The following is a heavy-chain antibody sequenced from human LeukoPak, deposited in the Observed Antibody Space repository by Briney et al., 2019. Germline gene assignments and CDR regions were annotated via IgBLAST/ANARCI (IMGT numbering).Heavy chain of an antibody. CDR2: INPSGGST. D-gene: IGHD3-22*01. J-gene: IGHJ4*02. V-gene: IGHV1-46*01. CDR3: ARATYYYDSSGTYYFDY. Sequence: GASVKVSCKASGYTFTSYYMHWVRQAPGQGLEWMGIINPSGGSTSYAQKFQGRVTMNRDTYTSPVYMELSSLRSEDTAVYYCARATYYYDSSGTYYFDYWGQGTLVTVSS. CDR1: GYTFTSYY.